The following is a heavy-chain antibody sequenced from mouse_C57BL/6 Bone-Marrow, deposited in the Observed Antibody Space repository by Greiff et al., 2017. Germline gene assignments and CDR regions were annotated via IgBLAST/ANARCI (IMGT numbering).Heavy chain of an antibody. J-gene: IGHJ1*03. Sequence: EVQRVESGGGLVKPGGSLKLSCAASGFTFSDYGMHWVRQAPEKGLEWVAYISSGSSTIYYADTVKGRFTISRDNAKNTLFLQMTSLRSEDTAMYYCARPTVVAHWYFDVWGTGTTVTVSS. V-gene: IGHV5-17*01. CDR1: GFTFSDYG. CDR2: ISSGSSTI. CDR3: ARPTVVAHWYFDV. D-gene: IGHD1-1*01.